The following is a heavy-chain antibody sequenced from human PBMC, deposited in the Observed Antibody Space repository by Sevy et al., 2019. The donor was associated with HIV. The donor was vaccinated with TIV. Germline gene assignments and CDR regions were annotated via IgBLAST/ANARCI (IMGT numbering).Heavy chain of an antibody. Sequence: GGSLRLSCAASGLTFSTYGMHWVRQAPGKGLEWVAVISNDGNIQYYADSVTGRFTVSRDNSKNTLYLQMNSLRAEDSAVYYCAKDQGGYNYAPGYWGQGTLVTVSS. V-gene: IGHV3-30*18. D-gene: IGHD5-18*01. CDR1: GLTFSTYG. CDR3: AKDQGGYNYAPGY. CDR2: ISNDGNIQ. J-gene: IGHJ4*02.